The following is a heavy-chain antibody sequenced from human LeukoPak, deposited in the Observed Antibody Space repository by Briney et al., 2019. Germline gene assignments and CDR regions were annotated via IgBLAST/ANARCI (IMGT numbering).Heavy chain of an antibody. V-gene: IGHV3-74*01. D-gene: IGHD1-26*01. CDR1: GFTFSSYW. J-gene: IGHJ6*03. CDR2: INSDGSST. Sequence: PGVSLRLSCAASGFTFSSYWMHWVRQAPGKGLVWVSHINSDGSSTSYADSVEGRFTISRDNGKNTLYLQMNSLRAEGTAVYYCARQARGGSYPNYYYYYMDVWGKGTTVTISS. CDR3: ARQARGGSYPNYYYYYMDV.